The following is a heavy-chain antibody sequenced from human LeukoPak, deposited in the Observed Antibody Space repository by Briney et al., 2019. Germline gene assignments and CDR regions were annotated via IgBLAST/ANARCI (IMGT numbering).Heavy chain of an antibody. CDR2: IYYSGST. V-gene: IGHV4-39*01. Sequence: PSETLSLTCTVSGGSISSSSYYWGWIRQPPGKGLEWIGSIYYSGSTYYNPSLKSRVTISVDTSKNQFSLKLSSVTAADTAVYYCASAVAGTYDAFDIWGQGTMVTVSS. CDR1: GGSISSSSYY. J-gene: IGHJ3*02. CDR3: ASAVAGTYDAFDI. D-gene: IGHD6-19*01.